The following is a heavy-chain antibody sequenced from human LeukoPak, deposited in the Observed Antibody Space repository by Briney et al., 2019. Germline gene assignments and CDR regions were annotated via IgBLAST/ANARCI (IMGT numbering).Heavy chain of an antibody. Sequence: GGSLRLSCAASGFTVSNNYMSWVRQAPGKGLEWVSVIYSGGGTYYAASVKGRFTLSRENSKNTLYLQMNSLRAEDTAVYYCARGAIYGDQGYWGQGTLVTVSS. CDR1: GFTVSNNY. J-gene: IGHJ4*02. V-gene: IGHV3-53*01. CDR2: IYSGGGT. D-gene: IGHD3-3*01. CDR3: ARGAIYGDQGY.